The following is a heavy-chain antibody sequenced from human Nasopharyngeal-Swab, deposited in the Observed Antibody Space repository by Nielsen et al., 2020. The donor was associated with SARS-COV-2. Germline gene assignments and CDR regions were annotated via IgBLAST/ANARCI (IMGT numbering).Heavy chain of an antibody. CDR2: IYYSGST. Sequence: GSLRLSCTVSGGSISSYYWSWIRQPPGKGLEWIGYIYYSGSTNYNPSLKSRVTISVDTSKNQFSLKLSSVTAADTAVYYCARAGVDISTGSSGGCFDYWGQGTLVTVSS. D-gene: IGHD3-9*01. CDR3: ARAGVDISTGSSGGCFDY. V-gene: IGHV4-59*13. J-gene: IGHJ4*02. CDR1: GGSISSYY.